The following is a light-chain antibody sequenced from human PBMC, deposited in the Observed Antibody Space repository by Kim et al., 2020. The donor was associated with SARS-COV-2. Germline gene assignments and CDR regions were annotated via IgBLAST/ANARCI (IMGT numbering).Light chain of an antibody. J-gene: IGKJ4*01. CDR2: AAS. CDR3: QQSYSTLPLT. Sequence: SVGDRVTITCRASQSISSYLNWYQQKPGKAPKLLIYAASSLQSGVPSRFGGSGSGTDFTLTISSLQPEDFATYYCQQSYSTLPLTFGGGTKVDIK. CDR1: QSISSY. V-gene: IGKV1-39*01.